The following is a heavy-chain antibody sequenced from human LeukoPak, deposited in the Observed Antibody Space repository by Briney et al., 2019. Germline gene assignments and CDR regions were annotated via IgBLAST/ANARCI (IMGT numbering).Heavy chain of an antibody. V-gene: IGHV4-4*02. J-gene: IGHJ4*02. CDR1: GGSISSSNW. CDR3: ARRGATIVGAKGPPYYFDF. Sequence: SGTLSLTCAVSGGSISSSNWWSWVRQPPGKGLEWIGEIYHSGSTNYNPSLKSRVTISVDKSKNQFSLKLSSVTAADTAVYYCARRGATIVGAKGPPYYFDFWGQGTLVTVSS. CDR2: IYHSGST. D-gene: IGHD1-26*01.